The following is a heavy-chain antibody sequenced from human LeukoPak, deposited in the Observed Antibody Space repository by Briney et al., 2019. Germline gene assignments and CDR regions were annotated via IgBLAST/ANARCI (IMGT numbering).Heavy chain of an antibody. J-gene: IGHJ3*02. D-gene: IGHD3-22*01. CDR1: GGSISSSSYY. CDR3: ARGITMIVVVHDAFDI. CDR2: IYYSGST. Sequence: SETLSLTYTVSGGSISSSSYYRGWIRQPPGKGLEWIGSIYYSGSTYYNPSLKSRVTISVDTSKNQFSLKLSSVTAADTAVYYCARGITMIVVVHDAFDIWGQGTMVTVSS. V-gene: IGHV4-39*01.